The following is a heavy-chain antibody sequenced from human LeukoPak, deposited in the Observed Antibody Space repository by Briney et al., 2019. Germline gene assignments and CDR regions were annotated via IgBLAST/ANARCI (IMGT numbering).Heavy chain of an antibody. J-gene: IGHJ4*02. V-gene: IGHV4-39*01. CDR1: GGSINSNSFY. Sequence: PSETLSLTCTVSGGSINSNSFYWGWIRQPPGKGLEWIGSGYYSGSTSYNPSLKGRVTISVDTSRYQFSLRLSSVTAADTAVYFCARLRAIGTPPTYDYWGQGTLVTVSS. CDR3: ARLRAIGTPPTYDY. CDR2: GYYSGST.